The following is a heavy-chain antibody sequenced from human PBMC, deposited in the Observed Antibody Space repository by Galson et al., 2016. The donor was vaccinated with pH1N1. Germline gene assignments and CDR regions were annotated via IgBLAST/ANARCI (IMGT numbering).Heavy chain of an antibody. CDR2: ISFDGSNK. J-gene: IGHJ1*01. CDR3: VNSIPVQPFGD. V-gene: IGHV3-30*18. D-gene: IGHD6-19*01. Sequence: SLRLSCAASGFSFSNYGMHWVRQAPGKGPEWVAVISFDGSNKNYADSVKGRVTISRDNSKNTLFLLLDSLRVEDTAVYFCVNSIPVQPFGDWGQGTLVTVSS. CDR1: GFSFSNYG.